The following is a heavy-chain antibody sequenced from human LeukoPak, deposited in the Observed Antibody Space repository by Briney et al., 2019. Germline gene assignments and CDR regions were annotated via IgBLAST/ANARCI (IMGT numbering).Heavy chain of an antibody. V-gene: IGHV1-2*02. D-gene: IGHD2-8*01. CDR3: ARSANGGGDY. CDR2: IDPNRGGT. CDR1: GYTSTGNY. Sequence: ASVKVSCKASGYTSTGNYMHWVRQAPGQGLEWMGWIDPNRGGTDYAQKSQGRVTMTRDTSISTAYMELSRLKSDDTAIYYCARSANGGGDYWGQGTLVTVSS. J-gene: IGHJ4*02.